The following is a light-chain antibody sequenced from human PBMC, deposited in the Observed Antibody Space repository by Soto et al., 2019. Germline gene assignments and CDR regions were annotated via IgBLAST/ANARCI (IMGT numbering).Light chain of an antibody. J-gene: IGKJ5*01. CDR1: QTISSW. CDR3: LQHNNYPIT. V-gene: IGKV1-5*03. Sequence: DIQMTQSPSTLSGSVGDRVTITCRASQTISSWLAWYQQKPGKAPKLLIYKASTLKSGVPSRFSGSGSGTEFTLTINSLQPEDFATYYCLQHNNYPITFGQGTRLEI. CDR2: KAS.